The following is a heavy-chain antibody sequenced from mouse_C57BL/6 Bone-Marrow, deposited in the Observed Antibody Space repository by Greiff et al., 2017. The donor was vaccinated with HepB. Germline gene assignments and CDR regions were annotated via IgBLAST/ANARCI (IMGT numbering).Heavy chain of an antibody. Sequence: EVQLVESEGGLVQPGRSMKLSCTASGFTFSDYYMAWVRQVPEKGLEWVANINYDGSSTYYLDSLKSRFIISRDNAKNILYLQMSSLKSEDTATYYCARMGLRWLLQGPYAMDYWGQGTSVTVSS. D-gene: IGHD2-3*01. CDR3: ARMGLRWLLQGPYAMDY. J-gene: IGHJ4*01. V-gene: IGHV5-16*01. CDR2: INYDGSST. CDR1: GFTFSDYY.